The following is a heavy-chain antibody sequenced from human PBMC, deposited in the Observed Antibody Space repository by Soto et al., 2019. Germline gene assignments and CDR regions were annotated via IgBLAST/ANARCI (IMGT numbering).Heavy chain of an antibody. V-gene: IGHV3-30*18. CDR2: IASDGRDK. Sequence: AWSLSLSCASSGFTFSNYGMHWVRQAPGKGLEWVAVIASDGRDKKYADSVRGRFTISRDNSKNTMYLEMNSLRGDDAAVYYCTKDKGPGPAVYYFDYWGQGTLVTVSS. CDR1: GFTFSNYG. CDR3: TKDKGPGPAVYYFDY. D-gene: IGHD6-19*01. J-gene: IGHJ4*02.